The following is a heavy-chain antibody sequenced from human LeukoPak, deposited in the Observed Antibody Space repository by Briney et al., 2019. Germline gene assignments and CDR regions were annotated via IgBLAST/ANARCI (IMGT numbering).Heavy chain of an antibody. J-gene: IGHJ4*02. Sequence: SETLSLTCTVSSGSISTYYWSWIRQPPGKAPEWIGYIDYSGGTNFNPSLKSRVTLSLDASKNQFSLKLSSVTAADTAVYYCARGPVLRYFDWLLPRFDYWGQGTLVTVSS. D-gene: IGHD3-9*01. CDR1: SGSISTYY. CDR3: ARGPVLRYFDWLLPRFDY. V-gene: IGHV4-59*01. CDR2: IDYSGGT.